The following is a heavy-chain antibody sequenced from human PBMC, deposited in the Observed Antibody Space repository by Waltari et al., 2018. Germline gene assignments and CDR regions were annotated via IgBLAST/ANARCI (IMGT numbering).Heavy chain of an antibody. D-gene: IGHD3-3*01. CDR2: IYSGGNT. Sequence: EVQLVESGGGLIQPGGSLRLSCAASGFTVSSNYMSWVRQAPGKGLEWVSLIYSGGNTYYADSVKGRFTISRDNSKNTIYLQMNSLTAEDTAVYYCARDITVFGVVIRRYFDLWGRGTLVTVSS. J-gene: IGHJ2*01. CDR1: GFTVSSNY. V-gene: IGHV3-53*01. CDR3: ARDITVFGVVIRRYFDL.